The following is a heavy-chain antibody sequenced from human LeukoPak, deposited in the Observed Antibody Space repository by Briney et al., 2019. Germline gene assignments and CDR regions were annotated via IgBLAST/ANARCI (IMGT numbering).Heavy chain of an antibody. D-gene: IGHD5-18*01. J-gene: IGHJ4*02. Sequence: SETLSLTCTVSSDSISNSAYHWGWIRQPPGRGLEWIGTIYYNRGTYYNPSLKSRVTISVDTSKNQFSLKLSSVTAADTAVYYCARRAGKYSYGYRWYFDYWGQGTLVTVSS. CDR2: IYYNRGT. V-gene: IGHV4-39*01. CDR1: SDSISNSAYH. CDR3: ARRAGKYSYGYRWYFDY.